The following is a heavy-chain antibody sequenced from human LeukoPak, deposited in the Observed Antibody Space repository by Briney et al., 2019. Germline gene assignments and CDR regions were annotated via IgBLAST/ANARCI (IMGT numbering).Heavy chain of an antibody. CDR1: GGSIRSSNYY. V-gene: IGHV4-39*07. Sequence: PSETLSLTCNVSGGSIRSSNYYWGWIRQPPGKGLEWIGNIYHSGSTYYNPSLKSRVTISVDTSKNQFSLNLISVTAADTAMYYCARLDYYDSSGYPPDYWGQGTLVTVSS. J-gene: IGHJ4*02. CDR2: IYHSGST. CDR3: ARLDYYDSSGYPPDY. D-gene: IGHD3-22*01.